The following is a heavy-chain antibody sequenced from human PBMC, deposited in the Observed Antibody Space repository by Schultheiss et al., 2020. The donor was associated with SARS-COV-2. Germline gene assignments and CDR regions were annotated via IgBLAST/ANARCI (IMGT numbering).Heavy chain of an antibody. CDR3: ARGPSPDYGYYFDY. CDR2: ISSSSNYI. D-gene: IGHD4-17*01. Sequence: GGSLRLSCAASGFTFSSCSMNWVRQAPGKGLEWVSSISSSSNYIYYADSVKGRFTISRDNAKNSLYLQMNSLRGEDTAVYYCARGPSPDYGYYFDYWGQGTLVTAPQ. CDR1: GFTFSSCS. V-gene: IGHV3-21*01. J-gene: IGHJ4*02.